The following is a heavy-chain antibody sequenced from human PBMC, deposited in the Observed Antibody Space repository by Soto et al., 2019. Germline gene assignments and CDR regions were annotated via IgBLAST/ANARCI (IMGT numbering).Heavy chain of an antibody. D-gene: IGHD1-26*01. CDR2: IYPGDSDT. CDR1: GYTFNTFW. CDR3: ARHIRSGSYTGYYYGMDV. V-gene: IGHV5-51*01. Sequence: GESLKISCTGFGYTFNTFWLSWVRQMPGTGLEWMGIIYPGDSDTRYSPSFQGQVTISADKSISTAYLQWSSLKASDTAMYYCARHIRSGSYTGYYYGMDVWGQGTTVTVSS. J-gene: IGHJ6*02.